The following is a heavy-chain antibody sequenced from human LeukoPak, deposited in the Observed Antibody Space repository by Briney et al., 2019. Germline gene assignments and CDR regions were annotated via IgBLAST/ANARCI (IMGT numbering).Heavy chain of an antibody. CDR1: GFTFNNYI. CDR2: ISSSSDYI. V-gene: IGHV3-21*01. D-gene: IGHD2-15*01. J-gene: IGHJ4*02. Sequence: GGSLRLSCAASGFTFNNYIMNWVRQAPGKGLEWVSSISSSSDYIYYADSVKGRFTISRDNAKNSLYLQMNSLRAEDTAVYYCARDQGRYCSGGSCSLFDYWGQGTLVTVSS. CDR3: ARDQGRYCSGGSCSLFDY.